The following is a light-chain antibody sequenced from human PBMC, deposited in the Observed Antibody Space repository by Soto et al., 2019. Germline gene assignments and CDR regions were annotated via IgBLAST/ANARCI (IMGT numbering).Light chain of an antibody. CDR2: EVT. Sequence: QSALTQPPSASGSPGQSVTISCAGSSRDLGTYGYVSWYQQHPGEAPRLIIYEVTKRPSGVPDRFSGSKSGNTASLTVSGLQAEDEADYYCSSYAGNNNYVFGTGTKVTVL. CDR3: SSYAGNNNYV. CDR1: SRDLGTYGY. V-gene: IGLV2-8*01. J-gene: IGLJ1*01.